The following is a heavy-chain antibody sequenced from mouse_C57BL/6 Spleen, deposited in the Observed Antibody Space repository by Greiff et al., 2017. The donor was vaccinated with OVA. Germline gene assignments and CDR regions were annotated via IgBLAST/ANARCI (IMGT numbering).Heavy chain of an antibody. J-gene: IGHJ2*01. CDR1: GFTFSDYY. Sequence: DVKLVESEGGLVQPGSSMKLSCTASGFTFSDYYMAWVRQVPEKGLEWVANINYDGSSTYYLDSLKSRFIISRDNAKNILYLQMSRLKSEDTATYYCARGNFYGSSSFDYWGQGTTLTVSS. CDR2: INYDGSST. V-gene: IGHV5-16*01. CDR3: ARGNFYGSSSFDY. D-gene: IGHD1-1*01.